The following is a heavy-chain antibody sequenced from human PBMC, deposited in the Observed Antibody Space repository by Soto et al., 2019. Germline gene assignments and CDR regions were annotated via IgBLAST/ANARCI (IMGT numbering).Heavy chain of an antibody. Sequence: GGSLRLSCAASGFTVSSNYMSWVRQAPGKGLEWVSVIYSGGSTYYADSVKGRFTISRDNSKNTLYLQMNSLRADDTAVYYCARGGYYDNNWVKLRHYGLDVWGQGTSVTVSS. CDR2: IYSGGST. J-gene: IGHJ6*02. D-gene: IGHD3-16*01. V-gene: IGHV3-66*01. CDR3: ARGGYYDNNWVKLRHYGLDV. CDR1: GFTVSSNY.